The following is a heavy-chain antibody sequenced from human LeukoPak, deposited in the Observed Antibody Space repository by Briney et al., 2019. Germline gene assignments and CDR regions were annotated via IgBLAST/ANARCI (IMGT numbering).Heavy chain of an antibody. CDR2: ISSSSTI. D-gene: IGHD3-22*01. J-gene: IGHJ4*02. CDR1: GFTFSSYS. CDR3: ARVGIYYDSSGYYFGY. V-gene: IGHV3-48*01. Sequence: GGSLRLSCAASGFTFSSYSMNWVRQAPGKGLEWVSYISSSSTIYYADSVKGRFTISRDNAKNSLYLQMNSLRAEDTAVYYCARVGIYYDSSGYYFGYWGQGTLVTVSS.